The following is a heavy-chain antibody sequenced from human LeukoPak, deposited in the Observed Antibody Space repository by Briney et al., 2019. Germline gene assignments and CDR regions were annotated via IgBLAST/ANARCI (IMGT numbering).Heavy chain of an antibody. CDR1: GFPFSDYG. J-gene: IGHJ4*02. D-gene: IGHD3-16*01. CDR2: ISHDGSNK. V-gene: IGHV3-30*18. Sequence: GTSLRLSCAASGFPFSDYGMYWVRQAPGKGLEWLAVISHDGSNKHYADSVKGRITISRDNSMNTLYLQMNSLTAEDTAVYYCAKVRWGSDNALDSWGQGTLVTVSS. CDR3: AKVRWGSDNALDS.